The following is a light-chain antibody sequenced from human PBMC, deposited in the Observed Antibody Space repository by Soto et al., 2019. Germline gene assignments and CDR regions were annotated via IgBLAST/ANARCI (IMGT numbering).Light chain of an antibody. J-gene: IGKJ5*01. Sequence: ELVLTQSPGTLSLSPGARATLSCRASQSVSSSYLAWYQQKPGQAPRLIIYDASKRATGIPARFSGIVSGTDFTLTINSLEPEDFAVYYGQQRSNWPSITFGQGTRLEIK. V-gene: IGKV3D-20*02. CDR1: QSVSSSY. CDR2: DAS. CDR3: QQRSNWPSIT.